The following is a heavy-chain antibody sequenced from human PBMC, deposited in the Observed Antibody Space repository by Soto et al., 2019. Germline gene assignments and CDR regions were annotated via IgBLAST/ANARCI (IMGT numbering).Heavy chain of an antibody. CDR2: ISASGGST. Sequence: EVQLVESGGGLIQPGGSLRLACEASGFTFNMYGIVWVRQAPGKGLEWVSAISASGGSTYYADSVKGRFIISRDNSKKTVYVEMHSLRAEDTAVYYCGKGQGGYYYMDVWGVGTTVTVSS. V-gene: IGHV3-23*04. D-gene: IGHD3-16*01. CDR1: GFTFNMYG. J-gene: IGHJ6*03. CDR3: GKGQGGYYYMDV.